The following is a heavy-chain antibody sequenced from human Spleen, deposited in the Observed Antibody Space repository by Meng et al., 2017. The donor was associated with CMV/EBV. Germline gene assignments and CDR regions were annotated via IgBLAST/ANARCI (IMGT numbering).Heavy chain of an antibody. J-gene: IGHJ6*02. Sequence: GSLRLSCTVSGGSISSYYWSWIRQPPGKGLEWIGYIYYSGSTNYNPSLKSRVTISVDTSKNQFSLKLSSVTAADTAVYYCARGGSTSLSYYYALDVWGQGTTVTVSS. D-gene: IGHD2-2*01. V-gene: IGHV4-59*01. CDR2: IYYSGST. CDR3: ARGGSTSLSYYYALDV. CDR1: GGSISSYY.